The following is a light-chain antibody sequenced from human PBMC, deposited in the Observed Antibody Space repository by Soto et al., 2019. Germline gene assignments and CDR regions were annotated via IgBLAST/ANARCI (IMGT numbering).Light chain of an antibody. J-gene: IGLJ7*01. V-gene: IGLV1-40*01. CDR2: GTH. Sequence: QSVLTQPPSVSGAPGQTVTISCTGSSSNIGAVYDVHWYQQLPGTAPKLLIYGTHNRPSGVPDRFSASKSGTSASLAITGLQREDKADYYSPSHDSSLRVAV. CDR3: PSHDSSLRVAV. CDR1: SSNIGAVYD.